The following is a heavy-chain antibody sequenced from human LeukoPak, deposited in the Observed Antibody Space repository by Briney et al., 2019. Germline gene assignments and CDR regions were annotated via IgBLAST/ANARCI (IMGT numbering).Heavy chain of an antibody. Sequence: PGGSLRLSCAASGLSFGDSDMNWFRQAPGEGPQWVANVNYLGLRTYYADSVKGRFTIARDNSKNMLFLQMDGLRVEDTALYYCAKDPNWEGGYWGQGTLVTVSS. CDR1: GLSFGDSD. V-gene: IGHV3-23*01. CDR2: VNYLGLRT. J-gene: IGHJ4*02. D-gene: IGHD1-26*01. CDR3: AKDPNWEGGY.